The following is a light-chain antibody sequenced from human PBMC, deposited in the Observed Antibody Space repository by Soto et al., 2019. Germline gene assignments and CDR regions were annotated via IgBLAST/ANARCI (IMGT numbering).Light chain of an antibody. Sequence: DIQMTQSPSSLSASVGDSVTIPCRASQRINKYLNWYQQRSGRAPRLLIHTASSRHSGVPSRFSGSGSGSDFTLNISSLQPQDFATYFCQQSFSTPYTFGQGTKLEI. CDR2: TAS. V-gene: IGKV1-39*01. CDR1: QRINKY. CDR3: QQSFSTPYT. J-gene: IGKJ2*01.